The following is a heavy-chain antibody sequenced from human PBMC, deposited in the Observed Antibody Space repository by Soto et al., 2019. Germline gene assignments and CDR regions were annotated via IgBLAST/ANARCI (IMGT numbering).Heavy chain of an antibody. J-gene: IGHJ6*02. Sequence: GASVKVSCKASGVTFSSYAISWVRQSPGQGLEWMGGIIPIFGTANYAQKFQGRVTITADESTSTAYMELSSLRSEDKAVYYCARVGEITMVRGVTEHYYYGMDVWGQGTTVTVSS. V-gene: IGHV1-69*13. CDR2: IIPIFGTA. CDR1: GVTFSSYA. CDR3: ARVGEITMVRGVTEHYYYGMDV. D-gene: IGHD3-10*01.